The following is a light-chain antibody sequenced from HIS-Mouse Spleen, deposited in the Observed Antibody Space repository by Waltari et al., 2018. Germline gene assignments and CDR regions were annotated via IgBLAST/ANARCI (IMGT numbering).Light chain of an antibody. CDR3: CSYAGSYTGV. CDR1: SRDVGGFNY. CDR2: DVS. V-gene: IGLV2-11*01. Sequence: QSALTQPRSVSGSPGQSVPISCPGTSRDVGGFNYVPWYQQHPGKAPKLMIYDVSKRPSGVPDRFSGSKSGNTASLTISGLQADDEADYYCCSYAGSYTGVFGTGTKVTVL. J-gene: IGLJ1*01.